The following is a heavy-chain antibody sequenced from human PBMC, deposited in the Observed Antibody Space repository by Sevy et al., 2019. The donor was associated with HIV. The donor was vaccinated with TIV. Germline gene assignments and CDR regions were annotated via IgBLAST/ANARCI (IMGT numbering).Heavy chain of an antibody. J-gene: IGHJ4*02. CDR2: IKQDGYET. D-gene: IGHD3-10*02. Sequence: GGSLRLSCATFGFNFRNSWMAWVRQTPGKGLEFLAAIKQDGYETYYVDSVKGRFTISRDNAKNSLNLQMNSLRAEDKATYFCVRDKEECASVLDYWGQGTPVTVSS. CDR3: VRDKEECASVLDY. V-gene: IGHV3-7*03. CDR1: GFNFRNSW.